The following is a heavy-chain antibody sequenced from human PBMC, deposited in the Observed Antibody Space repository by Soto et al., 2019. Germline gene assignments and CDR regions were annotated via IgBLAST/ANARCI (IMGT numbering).Heavy chain of an antibody. CDR3: AKGAHFNGGDCWGYFDY. D-gene: IGHD2-21*02. J-gene: IGHJ4*01. CDR1: GFTFDDYA. Sequence: EVQVVDSGGGLVQPGRSLRLSCAASGFTFDDYAMHWVRQAPGKGLEWVSSISWNSGSIGYADAVKGRFTISRDNAKNSLFLPMNSLGTEDTALFYRAKGAHFNGGDCWGYFDYWGQGTLVIVSS. V-gene: IGHV3-9*01. CDR2: ISWNSGSI.